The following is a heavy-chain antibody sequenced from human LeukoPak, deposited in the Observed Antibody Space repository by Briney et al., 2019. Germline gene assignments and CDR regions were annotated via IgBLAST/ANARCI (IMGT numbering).Heavy chain of an antibody. CDR1: GFTFSSYG. D-gene: IGHD3-16*02. CDR3: AKEFYSDYVWGSYRYMFDY. V-gene: IGHV3-23*01. CDR2: ISGSGGST. Sequence: GSLRLSCAASGFTFSSYGMSWVRQAPGKGLEWVSAISGSGGSTYYADSVKGRFTISRDNSKNTLYLQMNSLRAEDTAVYYCAKEFYSDYVWGSYRYMFDYWGQGTLVTVSS. J-gene: IGHJ4*02.